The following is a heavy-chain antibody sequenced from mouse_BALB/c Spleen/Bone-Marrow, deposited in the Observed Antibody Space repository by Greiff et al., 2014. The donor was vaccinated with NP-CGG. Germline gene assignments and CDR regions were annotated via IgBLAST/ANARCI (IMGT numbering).Heavy chain of an antibody. J-gene: IGHJ2*01. CDR2: IHPYNDGT. CDR3: ARTILGYYFDY. Sequence: VHVKQSGLEPVKPGASVKMSCKASGYTFTSYVMHWVKQKPGQGLEWIGYIHPYNDGTKYNERFKGKATLTSDKSSSTAYMELSSLTSEDSAVYYCARTILGYYFDYWGQGTTLTVSS. CDR1: GYTFTSYV. V-gene: IGHV1-14*01. D-gene: IGHD2-10*02.